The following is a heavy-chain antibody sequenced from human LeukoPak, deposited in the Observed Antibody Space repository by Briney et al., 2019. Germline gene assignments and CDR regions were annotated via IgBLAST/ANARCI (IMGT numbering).Heavy chain of an antibody. CDR1: GGSFSHGSYY. CDR2: IYYSGST. Sequence: SETLSLTCTVSGGSFSHGSYYWNWIRQPPGKGLEWIGCIYYSGSTNYNPSLKSRVTMSQDTSKNQFSLKLSSVTAADTAVYYCARRRVDYGGDPIFDAFDIWGQGTMVTVSS. V-gene: IGHV4-61*01. CDR3: ARRRVDYGGDPIFDAFDI. D-gene: IGHD4-23*01. J-gene: IGHJ3*02.